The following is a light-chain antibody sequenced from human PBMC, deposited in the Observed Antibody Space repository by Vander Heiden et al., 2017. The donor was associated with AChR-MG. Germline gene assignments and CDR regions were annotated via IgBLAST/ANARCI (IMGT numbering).Light chain of an antibody. CDR3: QQSYSTSSIT. CDR2: AAS. Sequence: DIQMTQSPSSLSASVGDRVTITCRASQSISSYLNWYQQKPGKAPKLLIYAASSLQSGVPSRFSGSGYGTDFTLTISSLQPEDFATYYGQQSYSTSSITFGQGTRLEIK. V-gene: IGKV1-39*01. CDR1: QSISSY. J-gene: IGKJ5*01.